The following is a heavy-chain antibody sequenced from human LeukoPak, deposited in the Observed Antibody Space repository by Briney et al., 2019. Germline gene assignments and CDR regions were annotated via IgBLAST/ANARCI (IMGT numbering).Heavy chain of an antibody. J-gene: IGHJ1*01. Sequence: SVKVSCKASGGTFSSYAISWVRQAPGQGLEWMGGIIPIFGTANYAQKFQGRATITADKSTSTAYMELSSLRSEDTAVYYCARDKPAAGTRPYFQHWGRAPWSPSPQ. D-gene: IGHD6-13*01. CDR2: IIPIFGTA. V-gene: IGHV1-69*06. CDR3: ARDKPAAGTRPYFQH. CDR1: GGTFSSYA.